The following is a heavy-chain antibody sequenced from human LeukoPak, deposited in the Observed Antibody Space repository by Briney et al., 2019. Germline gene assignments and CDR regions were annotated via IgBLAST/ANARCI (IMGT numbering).Heavy chain of an antibody. D-gene: IGHD3-10*01. CDR2: IRYDGSNK. CDR3: AKDEYYYGSGSYIWFDP. Sequence: PGGSLRLSCAASGFTFSSYGMHWVRQAPGKGLEWVAFIRYDGSNKYYADSVKGRFTISRDNSKNTLYLQMSSLRAEDTAVYYCAKDEYYYGSGSYIWFDPWGQGTLVTVSS. V-gene: IGHV3-30*02. CDR1: GFTFSSYG. J-gene: IGHJ5*02.